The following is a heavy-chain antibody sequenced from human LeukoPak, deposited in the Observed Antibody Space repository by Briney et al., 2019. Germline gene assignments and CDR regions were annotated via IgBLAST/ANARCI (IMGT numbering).Heavy chain of an antibody. CDR3: AKHYDFWSGYFDY. Sequence: SGGSLRLSCAASGFTFSSYAMSWVRQAPGKGLEWVSAISGSGGSTYYADSVKGRFTTSRDNSKNTLYLQMNSLRAEDTAVYYCAKHYDFWSGYFDYWGQGTLVTVSS. D-gene: IGHD3-3*01. CDR2: ISGSGGST. J-gene: IGHJ4*02. CDR1: GFTFSSYA. V-gene: IGHV3-23*01.